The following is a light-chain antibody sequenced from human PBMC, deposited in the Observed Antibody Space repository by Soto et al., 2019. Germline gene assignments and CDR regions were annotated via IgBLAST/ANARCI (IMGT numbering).Light chain of an antibody. CDR1: QIVSSY. Sequence: EIVLTQSPATLSLSPGERATLSCRASQIVSSYLAWYQQKPGQAPRLLIYDASNRATGIPARFSGSGSGTDFTPTTSSLEPADFVIYYCRQRRNWPPVTFGGGTKVEIK. V-gene: IGKV3-11*01. J-gene: IGKJ4*01. CDR2: DAS. CDR3: RQRRNWPPVT.